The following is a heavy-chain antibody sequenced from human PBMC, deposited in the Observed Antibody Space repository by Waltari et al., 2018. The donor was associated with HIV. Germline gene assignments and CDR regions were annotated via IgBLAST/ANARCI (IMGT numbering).Heavy chain of an antibody. J-gene: IGHJ6*02. Sequence: EVQVFECGGALVQPRGSLRLPCAASDFSFSNHGNSWAHQAPGKGLEWVSTISGSGGSRYYADSVKVRFTVSRDNSKNTLYLQMNSLRAEDTAVYFCVKEHQYSHTWYSYYGMDVWGQGTTVTVSS. CDR2: ISGSGGSR. CDR1: DFSFSNHG. V-gene: IGHV3-23*01. CDR3: VKEHQYSHTWYSYYGMDV. D-gene: IGHD6-13*01.